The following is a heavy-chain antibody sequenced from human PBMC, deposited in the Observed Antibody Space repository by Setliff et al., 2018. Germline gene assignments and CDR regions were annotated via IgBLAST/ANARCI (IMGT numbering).Heavy chain of an antibody. CDR2: VYYSGYT. D-gene: IGHD3-10*01. J-gene: IGHJ1*01. CDR1: GGSVSSTSHY. CDR3: ARVDFTMIQGVLGL. V-gene: IGHV4-39*07. Sequence: TSETLSLTCNVSGGSVSSTSHYWGWIRQPPGKGMEWIGSVYYSGYTYYNPSLQSRVTISVDMSKSQFSMKLTSVTAADTAVYYCARVDFTMIQGVLGLWGQGTPVTVSS.